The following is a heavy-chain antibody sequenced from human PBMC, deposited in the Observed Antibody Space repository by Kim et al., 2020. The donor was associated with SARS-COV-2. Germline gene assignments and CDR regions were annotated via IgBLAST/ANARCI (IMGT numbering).Heavy chain of an antibody. CDR3: ARVLYYESSGYYDS. CDR2: ISAYNGNT. CDR1: GYNFILHG. Sequence: ASVKVSCKTSGYNFILHGISWVRQAPGQGLEWMGWISAYNGNTHYAQNFQGRVSMTTDTSTNTVYMELRSLRSDDTAVYYCARVLYYESSGYYDSWGQGTRVSVS. D-gene: IGHD3-22*01. V-gene: IGHV1-18*01. J-gene: IGHJ5*01.